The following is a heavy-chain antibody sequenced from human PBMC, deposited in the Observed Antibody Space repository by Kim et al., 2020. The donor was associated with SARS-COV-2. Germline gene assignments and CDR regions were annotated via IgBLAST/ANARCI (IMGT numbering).Heavy chain of an antibody. Sequence: YYNPTLKSRGSISVATTKNHFSLKLGSVTAADTAVYYCARSSGSYSEIDYWGQGTLVTVSS. V-gene: IGHV4-39*01. CDR3: ARSSGSYSEIDY. J-gene: IGHJ4*02. D-gene: IGHD1-26*01.